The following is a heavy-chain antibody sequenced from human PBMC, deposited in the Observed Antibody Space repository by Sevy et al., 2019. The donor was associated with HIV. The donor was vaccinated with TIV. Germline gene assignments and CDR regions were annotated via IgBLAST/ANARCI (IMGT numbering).Heavy chain of an antibody. Sequence: ASVKVSCKTSGYAFANYGITWVRQAPGQGLEWLGWISRYETNYAQTLQGRVSMTTDTSTNTVYMGFRSVRSDDTAVYFCARSPSGSQGSGQYFKHRGQGTLVTVSS. J-gene: IGHJ1*01. CDR2: ISRYET. CDR1: GYAFANYG. V-gene: IGHV1-18*01. CDR3: ARSPSGSQGSGQYFKH. D-gene: IGHD1-26*01.